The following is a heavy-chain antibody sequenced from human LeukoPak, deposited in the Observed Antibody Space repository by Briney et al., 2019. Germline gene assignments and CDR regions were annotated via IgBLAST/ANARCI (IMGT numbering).Heavy chain of an antibody. CDR2: IYYSGST. Sequence: SETLSLTCTVSGGSISSYYWSWIRQPPGKGLEWIGYIYYSGSTNYSPSLKSRVTISVDTSKNQFSLKLSSVTAADTAVYYCARVKFWELPSFDYWGQGTLVTVSS. J-gene: IGHJ4*02. CDR1: GGSISSYY. CDR3: ARVKFWELPSFDY. D-gene: IGHD1-26*01. V-gene: IGHV4-59*08.